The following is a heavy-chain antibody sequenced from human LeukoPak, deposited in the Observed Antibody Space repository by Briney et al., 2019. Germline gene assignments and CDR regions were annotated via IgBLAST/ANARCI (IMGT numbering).Heavy chain of an antibody. CDR3: AKDLCYDNTGVDY. D-gene: IGHD3-22*01. J-gene: IGHJ4*02. CDR2: ISGSGGSP. Sequence: GGSLRLSCAASGFRFSSYAMRGVRQAPGKGLEWVSAISGSGGSPFYADSVKGRFTISRDNYKVTLYLQMNTLRAEDTAVFYCAKDLCYDNTGVDYWGQGTLVTVSS. CDR1: GFRFSSYA. V-gene: IGHV3-23*01.